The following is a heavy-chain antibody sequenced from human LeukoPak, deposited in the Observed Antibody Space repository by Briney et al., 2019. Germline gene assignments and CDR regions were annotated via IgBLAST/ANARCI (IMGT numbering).Heavy chain of an antibody. Sequence: GGSLRLSCAASGFTFSGSEMNWVRQAPGKGLEWVSYISSGGSIIYYTDSVRGRFTISRDNAKNSLYLQMHSLRAEDTAVYYCARSVDSFMAGDDYWGQGTLVTVSS. CDR2: ISSGGSII. CDR1: GFTFSGSE. J-gene: IGHJ4*02. D-gene: IGHD5-18*01. CDR3: ARSVDSFMAGDDY. V-gene: IGHV3-48*03.